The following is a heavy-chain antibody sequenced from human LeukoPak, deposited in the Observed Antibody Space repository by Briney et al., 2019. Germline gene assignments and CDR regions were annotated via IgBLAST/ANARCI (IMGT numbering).Heavy chain of an antibody. D-gene: IGHD3-22*01. J-gene: IGHJ3*02. Sequence: GGSLRLSCAASGFTFSSYAMSWVRQAPGKGLEWVSAISGSGGSTYCADSVKGRFTISRDNSKNTLYLQMNSLRAEDTAVYYCAKAVYDSSGTDAFDIWGQGTMVTVSS. CDR1: GFTFSSYA. CDR3: AKAVYDSSGTDAFDI. V-gene: IGHV3-23*01. CDR2: ISGSGGST.